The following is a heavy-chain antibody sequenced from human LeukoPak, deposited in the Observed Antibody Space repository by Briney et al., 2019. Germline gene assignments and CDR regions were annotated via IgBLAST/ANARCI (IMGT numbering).Heavy chain of an antibody. CDR2: IYTSGST. CDR1: GGSISSYY. CDR3: ARENSGSYREFDY. J-gene: IGHJ4*02. D-gene: IGHD1-26*01. Sequence: SETLSPTCTVYGGSISSYYWSWIRQPAGKGLEWIGRIYTSGSTNYNASLKSRVSMSVDTSKNQFSLKLSSVTAADTAVFYCARENSGSYREFDYWGQGTLVTVSS. V-gene: IGHV4-4*07.